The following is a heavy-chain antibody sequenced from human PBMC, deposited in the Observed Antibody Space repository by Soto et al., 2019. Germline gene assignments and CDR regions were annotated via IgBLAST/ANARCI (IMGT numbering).Heavy chain of an antibody. J-gene: IGHJ6*03. CDR2: ISWNSGSI. CDR1: GVTFDDYS. Sequence: GGSLRLSCAASGVTFDDYSMHWVRQAPGKGLEWVSGISWNSGSIGYADSVKGRFTISRDNAKNSLYLQMNSLRAEDTALYYCAKDDSGSYIVGSYMDVWGKGTTVTVSS. D-gene: IGHD3-10*01. CDR3: AKDDSGSYIVGSYMDV. V-gene: IGHV3-9*01.